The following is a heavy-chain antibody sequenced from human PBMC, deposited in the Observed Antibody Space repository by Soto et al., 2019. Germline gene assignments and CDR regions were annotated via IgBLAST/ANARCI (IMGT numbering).Heavy chain of an antibody. J-gene: IGHJ4*02. Sequence: KPSETLSLTCAVSGGSISSSNWWGWVRQPPGKGLEWIGEIYHSGSTNYNPSLKSRVTISVDKSKNQFSLKLSSVTAADTAVYYCASYVRGHPPADRGPFGSWPVWGQGTLVTVSS. CDR3: ASYVRGHPPADRGPFGSWPV. D-gene: IGHD3-10*02. CDR1: GGSISSSNW. CDR2: IYHSGST. V-gene: IGHV4-4*02.